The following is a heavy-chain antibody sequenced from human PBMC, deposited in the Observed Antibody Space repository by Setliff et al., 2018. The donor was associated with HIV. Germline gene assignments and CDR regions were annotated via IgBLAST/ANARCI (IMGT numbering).Heavy chain of an antibody. CDR3: ARDFTYDNSGSLTGYGMDV. J-gene: IGHJ6*02. CDR2: IDTSGST. Sequence: TLSLTCSVFGGSISSGDFYWSWIRQPAGKGLEWIGHIDTSGSTNYNPSLKSRVTISIDTSKNQFSLHLSSVTAADTAFYYCARDFTYDNSGSLTGYGMDVWGQGTAVTVSS. D-gene: IGHD3-22*01. V-gene: IGHV4-61*09. CDR1: GGSISSGDFY.